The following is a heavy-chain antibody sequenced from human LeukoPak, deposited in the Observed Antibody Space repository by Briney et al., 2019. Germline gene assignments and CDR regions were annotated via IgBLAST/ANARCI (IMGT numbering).Heavy chain of an antibody. CDR2: IWYDGSNK. CDR3: AKGRWVQPAGYLDF. J-gene: IGHJ4*02. CDR1: GFTFSSYG. Sequence: GRSLRLSCAASGFTFSSYGMHWVRQAPGKGLEWVAVIWYDGSNKYYADSVKGRFTISRDNSKNTLYLQMNSLRAEDTAVYYCAKGRWVQPAGYLDFSGQGTLVTVSA. V-gene: IGHV3-33*06. D-gene: IGHD5-24*01.